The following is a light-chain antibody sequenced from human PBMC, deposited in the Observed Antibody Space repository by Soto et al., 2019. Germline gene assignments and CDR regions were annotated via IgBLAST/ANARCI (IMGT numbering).Light chain of an antibody. CDR1: SSEIGYYNY. V-gene: IGLV2-14*03. Sequence: QSVLTQPASVSESPGQSIAISCTGTSSEIGYYNYVSCYQQHAGKAPKLFIFDVNNRPSGISDRFPGSKSGNTASLTISGLQAEDEADYYCSSYTSRSTYVFGSGTKVTVL. CDR3: SSYTSRSTYV. CDR2: DVN. J-gene: IGLJ1*01.